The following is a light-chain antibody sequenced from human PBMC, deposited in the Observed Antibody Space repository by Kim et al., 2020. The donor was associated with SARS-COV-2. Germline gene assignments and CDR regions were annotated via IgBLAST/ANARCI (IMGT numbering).Light chain of an antibody. J-gene: IGKJ2*01. Sequence: DIQMTQSPSSLSASVGDRVTITCRASQYVSSSLNWYRQKSGKAPELLIYDTFSLQSGAPSRFSGSRSGTDFTLTITSLQPGDLANYCCQQSHDFPYTFGQGTKVDIK. CDR3: QQSHDFPYT. V-gene: IGKV1-39*01. CDR2: DTF. CDR1: QYVSSS.